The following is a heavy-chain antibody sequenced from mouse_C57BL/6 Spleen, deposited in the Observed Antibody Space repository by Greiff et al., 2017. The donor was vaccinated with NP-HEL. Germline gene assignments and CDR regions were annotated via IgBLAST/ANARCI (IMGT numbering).Heavy chain of an antibody. J-gene: IGHJ4*01. CDR2: ISYSGST. CDR3: ARRGIYYGYDDAMDY. D-gene: IGHD2-2*01. Sequence: EVKLVESGPGMVKPSQSLSLTCTVTGYSITSGYDWHWIRHFPGNKLEWMGYISYSGSTNYNPSLKSRISITHDTSKNHFFLKLNSVTTEDTATYYCARRGIYYGYDDAMDYWGQGTSVTVSS. CDR1: GYSITSGYD. V-gene: IGHV3-1*01.